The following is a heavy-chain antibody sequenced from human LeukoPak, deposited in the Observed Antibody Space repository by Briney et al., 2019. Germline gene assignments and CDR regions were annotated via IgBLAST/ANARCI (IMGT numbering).Heavy chain of an antibody. CDR2: INPNSGGT. D-gene: IGHD6-13*01. Sequence: ASVKVSCKASGYTFTGYYMHWVRQAPGQGLEWMGWINPNSGGTNYAQKFQGRVTMTRDTSISTAYMELSRLRSDDTAVYYCARDLGSGIAEPFDHWGQGTLVTVSS. CDR3: ARDLGSGIAEPFDH. CDR1: GYTFTGYY. V-gene: IGHV1-2*02. J-gene: IGHJ4*02.